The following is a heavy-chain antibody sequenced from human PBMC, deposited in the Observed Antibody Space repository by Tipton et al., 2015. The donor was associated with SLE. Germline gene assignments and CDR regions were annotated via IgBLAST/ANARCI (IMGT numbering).Heavy chain of an antibody. V-gene: IGHV3-23*03. Sequence: SLRLSCEVSGFIFSRYGASWVRQAPGKGLEWVSLIYSGAGTTDYADSVKGRFTISRDTSKNMGYLKMNSLRVEDTAVYFGAKGELGVPIDDWGQRILVTVSS. CDR3: AKGELGVPIDD. D-gene: IGHD1-26*01. CDR1: GFIFSRYG. CDR2: IYSGAGTT. J-gene: IGHJ4*02.